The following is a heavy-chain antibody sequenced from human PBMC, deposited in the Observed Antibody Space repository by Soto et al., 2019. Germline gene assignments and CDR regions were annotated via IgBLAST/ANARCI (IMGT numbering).Heavy chain of an antibody. Sequence: GGSLRLSCTSSAVTINVHGIQWVRQAPAKGLEWVAFITNDASVQYYAESVKGRFTISRDHSKNTVDLQMSNLRSEETAVYYCARDIWSGDYKWFDSWGPGTLVTVSS. CDR3: ARDIWSGDYKWFDS. D-gene: IGHD3-3*01. J-gene: IGHJ5*01. V-gene: IGHV3-30*03. CDR1: AVTINVHG. CDR2: ITNDASVQ.